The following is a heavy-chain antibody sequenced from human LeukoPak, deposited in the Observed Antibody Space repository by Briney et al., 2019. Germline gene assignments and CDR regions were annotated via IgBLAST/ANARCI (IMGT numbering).Heavy chain of an antibody. V-gene: IGHV1-69*13. Sequence: ASVKVSCKASRGTFSSYTISWVRQAPGQGLEWMGGIIPIFGTANYAQKFQGRVTITADESTSTAYMELSSLRSEDTAVYYCARGVTSRYCSSTSCHWRAWFDPWGQGTLVTVSS. J-gene: IGHJ5*02. D-gene: IGHD2-2*01. CDR3: ARGVTSRYCSSTSCHWRAWFDP. CDR1: RGTFSSYT. CDR2: IIPIFGTA.